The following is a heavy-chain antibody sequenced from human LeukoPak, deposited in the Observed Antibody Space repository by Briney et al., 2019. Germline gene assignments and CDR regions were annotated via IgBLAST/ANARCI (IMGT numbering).Heavy chain of an antibody. CDR3: ARRVPYFDY. J-gene: IGHJ4*02. CDR1: GYSISSSYY. D-gene: IGHD4/OR15-4a*01. V-gene: IGHV4-39*01. Sequence: SETLSLTCAVSGYSISSSYYWGWIRQPPGKGLEWIGSMYYSGSTYYNPSLKSRVTISVDTSKNQFSLKLSSVTAADTAVYYCARRVPYFDYWGQGTLVTVSS. CDR2: MYYSGST.